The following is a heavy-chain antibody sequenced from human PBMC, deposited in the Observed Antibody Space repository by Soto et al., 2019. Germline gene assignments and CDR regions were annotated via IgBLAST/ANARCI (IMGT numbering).Heavy chain of an antibody. CDR3: ARDILGYYDSEIDY. CDR1: GDTFASYG. J-gene: IGHJ4*02. D-gene: IGHD3-22*01. CDR2: ISAYNGNT. V-gene: IGHV1-18*01. Sequence: ASVKVSCKASGDTFASYGSSWVRQAPGQGLEWMGWISAYNGNTNYAQKLQGRVTMTTDTSTSTAYMELRSLRSDDTAVYYCARDILGYYDSEIDYWGQGTLVTVSS.